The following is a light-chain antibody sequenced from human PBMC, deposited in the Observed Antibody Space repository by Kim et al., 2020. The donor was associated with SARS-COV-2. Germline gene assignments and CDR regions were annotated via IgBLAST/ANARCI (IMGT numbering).Light chain of an antibody. CDR1: NIGSKR. V-gene: IGLV3-21*04. CDR3: QVWDNSSDHQGV. CDR2: YDS. J-gene: IGLJ3*02. Sequence: PGKTARSTCGGNNIGSKRVHWYQKKPGPAPVLVIYYDSDRPSGIPERFSGSNSGNTATLTISRVEAGDEADYYCQVWDNSSDHQGVFGGGTQLTVL.